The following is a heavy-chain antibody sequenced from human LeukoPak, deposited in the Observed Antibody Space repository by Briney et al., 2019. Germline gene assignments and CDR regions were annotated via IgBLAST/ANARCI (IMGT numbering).Heavy chain of an antibody. D-gene: IGHD5-18*01. V-gene: IGHV4-59*01. CDR1: GGSISSYY. Sequence: SETLSLTCTVSGGSISSYYWSWIRQPPGKRLEWIGYIYYSGSTSYNPSLKSRVAISVDTSKNQISLKLSSVTAADTAVYYCARDLGVMVRAFDIWGQGTMVTVSS. CDR3: ARDLGVMVRAFDI. J-gene: IGHJ3*02. CDR2: IYYSGST.